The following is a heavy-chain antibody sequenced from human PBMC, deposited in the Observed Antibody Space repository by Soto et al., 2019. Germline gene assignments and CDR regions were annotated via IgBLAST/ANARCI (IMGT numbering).Heavy chain of an antibody. J-gene: IGHJ3*02. CDR3: ALALQYSCYDSFAFDI. Sequence: QVQLVHSGAEVKKPGSSVKVSCKASGGTFSSYIISWVRQAPGQGLEWMGRIIPILGIANYAQKFQGRVTITADKSTSTAYIELSSLTSEDTAVYYCALALQYSCYDSFAFDIWGQGTMVTVSS. CDR1: GGTFSSYI. V-gene: IGHV1-69*02. CDR2: IIPILGIA. D-gene: IGHD5-12*01.